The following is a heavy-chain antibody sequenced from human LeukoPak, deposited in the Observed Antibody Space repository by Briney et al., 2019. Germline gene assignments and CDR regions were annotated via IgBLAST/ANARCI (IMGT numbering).Heavy chain of an antibody. Sequence: GSLRLSCAASGFTMNNYGMNWIRQAPGKGLEWVASISNDGLNTYYTDSVKGRFTISRDDSKNTLSLQMTSLRSEDTAIYYCATPSRDGYNPPGYWGQGTLVTVSS. CDR2: ISNDGLNT. D-gene: IGHD5-24*01. V-gene: IGHV3-30*03. J-gene: IGHJ4*02. CDR3: ATPSRDGYNPPGY. CDR1: GFTMNNYG.